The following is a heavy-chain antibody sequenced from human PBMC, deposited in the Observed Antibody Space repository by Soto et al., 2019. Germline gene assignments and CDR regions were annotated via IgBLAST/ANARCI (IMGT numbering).Heavy chain of an antibody. CDR1: SGSISSSNW. Sequence: QVQLQESGPGLVKPSGTLSLTCAVSSGSISSSNWWSWVRQPPGKGLEWIGEIYHSGSTNYNPSLKSRVTKPVDKPKNRFPLKRSSVAAADAAGYYGPRRGFSYGRPFDTWAQGTMVPFSS. D-gene: IGHD4-17*01. V-gene: IGHV4-4*02. J-gene: IGHJ3*02. CDR3: PRRGFSYGRPFDT. CDR2: IYHSGST.